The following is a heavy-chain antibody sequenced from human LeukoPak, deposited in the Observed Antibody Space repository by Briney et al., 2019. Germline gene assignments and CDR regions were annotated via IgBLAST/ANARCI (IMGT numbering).Heavy chain of an antibody. J-gene: IGHJ4*02. Sequence: SETLSLTCTVSGGSISSYYWNWIRQPPGKGLEWIGYMYYSGSANYNPSLKSRVTISLDTSKNQFSLKLSSVTAADTAVYYCARSEMATGDFDYWGQGTLVTVSS. D-gene: IGHD5-24*01. CDR2: MYYSGSA. CDR3: ARSEMATGDFDY. CDR1: GGSISSYY. V-gene: IGHV4-59*01.